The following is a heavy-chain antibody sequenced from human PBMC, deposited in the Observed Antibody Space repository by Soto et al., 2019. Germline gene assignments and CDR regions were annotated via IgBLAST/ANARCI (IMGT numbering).Heavy chain of an antibody. CDR1: GDSFTGYW. D-gene: IGHD1-26*01. CDR3: ARHLTESSRYGMDV. CDR2: IYPGDSDT. V-gene: IGHV5-51*01. J-gene: IGHJ6*02. Sequence: GVSLQIPRSGAGDSFTGYWGGWVRQMPGKGLEWMGIIYPGDSDTRYSPSLQGQVTSSADKSISSAYLQWSSLKASDTAFYYCARHLTESSRYGMDVWGQGTTVTVSS.